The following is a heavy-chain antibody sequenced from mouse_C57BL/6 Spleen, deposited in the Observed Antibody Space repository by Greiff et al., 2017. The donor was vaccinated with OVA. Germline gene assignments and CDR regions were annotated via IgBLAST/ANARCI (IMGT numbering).Heavy chain of an antibody. CDR3: ARSPSPGAMDY. Sequence: EVQPQESGGGLVQPGGSLSPSCAASGFTFTDYYMSWVRQPPGKALEWVGFIRNKANGYTTEYSASVKGRFTISRDNSQSILYLQMNALGAEDSATYYCARSPSPGAMDYWGQGTSVTVSS. CDR2: IRNKANGYTT. CDR1: GFTFTDYY. D-gene: IGHD6-2*01. J-gene: IGHJ4*01. V-gene: IGHV7-3*01.